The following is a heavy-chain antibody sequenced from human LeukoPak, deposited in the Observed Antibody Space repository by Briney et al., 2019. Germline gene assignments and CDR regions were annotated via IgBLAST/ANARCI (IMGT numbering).Heavy chain of an antibody. CDR1: GITFSSST. D-gene: IGHD2-15*01. Sequence: PGGSLRLSCAASGITFSSSTMSWVRQAPGKGLEWVSSITADAAGTPYADSVKGRFTVSRDNSKNILYLQLNSLRVDDTAVYYCAKRVEGSGIRWFDPWGHGTLVTVSS. J-gene: IGHJ5*02. CDR3: AKRVEGSGIRWFDP. V-gene: IGHV3-23*01. CDR2: ITADAAGT.